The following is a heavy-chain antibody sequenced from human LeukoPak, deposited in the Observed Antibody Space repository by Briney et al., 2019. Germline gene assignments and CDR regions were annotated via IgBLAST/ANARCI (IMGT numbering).Heavy chain of an antibody. J-gene: IGHJ6*03. D-gene: IGHD3-3*01. CDR3: AREQGFLEPDYYYMDV. CDR2: IYYSGST. CDR1: GGSISSYY. Sequence: PSETLSLTCTVSGGSISSYYWSWIRQPPGKGLEWIGYIYYSGSTNYNPSLKSRVTISVDTSKNQFSLKLSSVTAADTAVYYCAREQGFLEPDYYYMDVWGKGTTVTVSS. V-gene: IGHV4-59*01.